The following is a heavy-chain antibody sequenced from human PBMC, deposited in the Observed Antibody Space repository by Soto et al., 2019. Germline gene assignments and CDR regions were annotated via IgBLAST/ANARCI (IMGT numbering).Heavy chain of an antibody. D-gene: IGHD3-3*01. CDR2: INHVGIT. V-gene: IGHV4-34*01. Sequence: QVQVQQWGAGLLKPSETLSLTCAVSGGSFRGFYWTWIRQSPGKGLEWLGDINHVGITNYNPSLNIQVSIPVDTSKSQFSLKLGSVTAADTAVYYCARAHDFWGGRQQPIDSWGQGTLVTVSS. J-gene: IGHJ4*02. CDR3: ARAHDFWGGRQQPIDS. CDR1: GGSFRGFY.